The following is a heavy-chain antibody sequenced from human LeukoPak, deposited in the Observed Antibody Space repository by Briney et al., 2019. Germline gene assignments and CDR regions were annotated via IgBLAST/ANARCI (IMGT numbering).Heavy chain of an antibody. D-gene: IGHD4-23*01. CDR3: AKDPYGGNSPLYFDY. CDR2: ISSDGSKK. V-gene: IGHV3-30*18. J-gene: IGHJ4*02. CDR1: GFTFNTYG. Sequence: PGGSLRLSCAASGFTFNTYGMHWVRQAPGKGLEWVALISSDGSKKYYADSVRGRFTISRDNSKNTLYLQMNSLTAEDTAVFYCAKDPYGGNSPLYFDYWGQGTLLTVSS.